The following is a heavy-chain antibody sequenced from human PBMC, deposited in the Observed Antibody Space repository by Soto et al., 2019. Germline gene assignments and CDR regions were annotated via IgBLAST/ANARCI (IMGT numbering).Heavy chain of an antibody. CDR2: IDSSGEK. Sequence: QVTLKESGPVLVKPTETLTLRCTVSGLSITDSEMGVSWIRQPPWQPLEWLAHIDSSGEKSYRTFLKSRLAISNDTSKSQIVLTMTNMDPADTATYYCARRHLAVAVSPWFDPWGQGIPVTVSS. V-gene: IGHV2-26*01. D-gene: IGHD6-19*01. J-gene: IGHJ5*02. CDR1: GLSITDSEMG. CDR3: ARRHLAVAVSPWFDP.